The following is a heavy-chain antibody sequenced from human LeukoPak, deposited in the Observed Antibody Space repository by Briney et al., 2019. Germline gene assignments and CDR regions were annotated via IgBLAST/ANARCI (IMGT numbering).Heavy chain of an antibody. V-gene: IGHV3-11*01. Sequence: GGSLRLSCAASGFTFSDYYMSWIRQAPGKGLEWVSYISSSGSTIYYADSVKGRFTISRDNAKNSLYLQMNSLRAEDPPVYYCARDVRACTSCYAAFDIWGQGTMVTVSS. D-gene: IGHD2-2*01. J-gene: IGHJ3*02. CDR1: GFTFSDYY. CDR3: ARDVRACTSCYAAFDI. CDR2: ISSSGSTI.